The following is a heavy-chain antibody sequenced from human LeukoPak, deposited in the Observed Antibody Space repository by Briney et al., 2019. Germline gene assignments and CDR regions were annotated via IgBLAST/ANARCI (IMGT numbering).Heavy chain of an antibody. CDR3: ARDKLKSSSWSTYYYGMDV. CDR2: IWYDGSNK. D-gene: IGHD6-13*01. Sequence: GGSLRLSCAASGFTFSSYGMHWVRQAPGKGLEWVAVIWYDGSNKYYADSVKGRFTISRDNSKNTLYLQMNSLRAEDTAVYYCARDKLKSSSWSTYYYGMDVWGQGTTVTVSS. V-gene: IGHV3-33*01. J-gene: IGHJ6*02. CDR1: GFTFSSYG.